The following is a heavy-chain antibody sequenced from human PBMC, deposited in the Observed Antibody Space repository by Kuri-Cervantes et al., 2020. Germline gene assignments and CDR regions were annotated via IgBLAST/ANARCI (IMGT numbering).Heavy chain of an antibody. D-gene: IGHD6-19*01. CDR2: IKGDGSST. CDR3: AKTAGYSSGWSNFDY. J-gene: IGHJ4*02. V-gene: IGHV3-74*01. Sequence: GESLKISCAASGFTFSNYWMHWVRQTPGRGLVWVSRIKGDGSSTSYADSVKGRFTISRDNAKSTLYLQMNSLRAEDTAVYYCAKTAGYSSGWSNFDYWGQGTLVTVSS. CDR1: GFTFSNYW.